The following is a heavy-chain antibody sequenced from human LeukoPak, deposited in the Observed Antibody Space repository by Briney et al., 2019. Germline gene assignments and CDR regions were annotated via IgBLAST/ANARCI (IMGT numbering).Heavy chain of an antibody. D-gene: IGHD3-10*01. V-gene: IGHV1-2*02. Sequence: ASVKVSCKASGYTFTGYYMHWVRQAPGQGLERMGWINPNSGGTNYAQKFQGRVTMTRDTSISTAYMELSRLRSDDTAVYYCASRYGSGSPNFDYWGQGTLVTVSS. CDR3: ASRYGSGSPNFDY. J-gene: IGHJ4*02. CDR2: INPNSGGT. CDR1: GYTFTGYY.